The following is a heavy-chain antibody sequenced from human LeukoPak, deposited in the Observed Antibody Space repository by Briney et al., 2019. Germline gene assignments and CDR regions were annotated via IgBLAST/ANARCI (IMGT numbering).Heavy chain of an antibody. V-gene: IGHV5-51*01. CDR3: ARRLYCSGGSCYGGPGGVFDY. J-gene: IGHJ4*02. CDR1: GYTFTSYW. Sequence: GESLKISCQGSGYTFTSYWIGWVRQMPVKGLEWMGSIYPGDSDTKYSPSFQGQVTISVDKSTNTAYLQWKSLKASDTAMYYCARRLYCSGGSCYGGPGGVFDYWGQGTLVTVSS. CDR2: IYPGDSDT. D-gene: IGHD2-15*01.